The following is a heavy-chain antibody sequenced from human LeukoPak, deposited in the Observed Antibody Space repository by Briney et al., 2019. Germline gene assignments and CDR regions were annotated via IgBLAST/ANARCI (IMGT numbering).Heavy chain of an antibody. CDR3: ARIQRGYSRDAGDY. D-gene: IGHD5-18*01. CDR1: GYTFTGYY. CDR2: INPNSGGT. Sequence: GASVKVSCKASGYTFTGYYMHWVRQAPGQGLEWMGWINPNSGGTNYAQKFQGRVTMTRDMSISTAYMELSRLRSDDTAVYYCARIQRGYSRDAGDYWGQGTLVTVSS. V-gene: IGHV1-2*02. J-gene: IGHJ4*02.